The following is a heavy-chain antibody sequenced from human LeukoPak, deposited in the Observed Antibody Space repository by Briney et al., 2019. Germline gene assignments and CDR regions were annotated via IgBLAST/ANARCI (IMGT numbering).Heavy chain of an antibody. J-gene: IGHJ5*02. CDR2: INPNSGGT. V-gene: IGHV1-2*02. D-gene: IGHD2-2*01. Sequence: ASVKLSCKASGYTFAGYYMHWVRQAPGQGLELMGWINPNSGGTNYAQKFQDRVTMTRDTSISTAYMELSRLRSDDTAVYYCARLSSPILQGSWGQGTLVTVSS. CDR3: ARLSSPILQGS. CDR1: GYTFAGYY.